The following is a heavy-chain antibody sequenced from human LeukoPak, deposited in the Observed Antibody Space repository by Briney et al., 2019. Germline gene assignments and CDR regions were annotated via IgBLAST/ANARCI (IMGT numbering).Heavy chain of an antibody. V-gene: IGHV3-48*04. J-gene: IGHJ3*02. D-gene: IGHD3-22*01. CDR2: ISSSSSTI. Sequence: GSLRLSCAASGFTFSSYSMNWVRQAPGKGLEWVSYISSSSSTIYYADSVKGRFTISRDNAKNSLYLQMNSLRAEDTAVYYCARVGVVVVITRDAFDIWGQGTMVTVSS. CDR3: ARVGVVVVITRDAFDI. CDR1: GFTFSSYS.